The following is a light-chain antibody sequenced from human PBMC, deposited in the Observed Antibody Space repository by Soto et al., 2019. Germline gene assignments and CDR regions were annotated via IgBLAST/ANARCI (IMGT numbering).Light chain of an antibody. CDR2: AAS. CDR3: QQSSSTVLT. J-gene: IGKJ4*01. V-gene: IGKV1-39*01. CDR1: QSISSY. Sequence: DIQMNQSPSSLSASVGDRVTITCRASQSISSYLHWYQQKPGKAPKLLIYAASSLQGGVPSRFSGSGSGTEFTLTISSLQREDCAIYYCQQSSSTVLTFGGGTKVDIK.